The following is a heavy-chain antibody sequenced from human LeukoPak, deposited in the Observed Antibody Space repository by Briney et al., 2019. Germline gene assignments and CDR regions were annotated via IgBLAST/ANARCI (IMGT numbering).Heavy chain of an antibody. CDR2: MNPNSGNT. CDR3: ARGWSTMVRGVADY. J-gene: IGHJ4*02. CDR1: GYTFTSYD. V-gene: IGHV1-8*01. Sequence: ASVKVSCKASGYTFTSYDINWVRQATGQGLEWMGWMNPNSGNTGYAQKFQGRVTMTRDTSISTAYMELSSLRSEDTAVYYCARGWSTMVRGVADYWGQGTLVTVSS. D-gene: IGHD3-10*01.